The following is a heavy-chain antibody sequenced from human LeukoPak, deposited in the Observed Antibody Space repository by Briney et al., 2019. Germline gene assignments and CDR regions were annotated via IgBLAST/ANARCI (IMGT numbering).Heavy chain of an antibody. D-gene: IGHD3-10*01. Sequence: GGSLRLSCAASGFTFSSFALNWVRQAPGKGLEWVPTISDTTYYADSVRGRFTISRDDSKNTVYLQMDSLRAEDTAIYSCARSRGPGNHWFDPWGQGTLVTVSS. V-gene: IGHV3-23*01. CDR2: ISDTT. J-gene: IGHJ5*02. CDR1: GFTFSSFA. CDR3: ARSRGPGNHWFDP.